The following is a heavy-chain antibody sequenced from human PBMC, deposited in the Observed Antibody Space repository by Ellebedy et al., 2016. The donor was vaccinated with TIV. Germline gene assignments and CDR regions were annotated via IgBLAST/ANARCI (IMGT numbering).Heavy chain of an antibody. CDR3: ARTVSYSSGWYGY. D-gene: IGHD6-19*01. Sequence: AASVKVSCKASGGTFSNYVISWVRQAPGQGLEWMGRIIPILGIANYAQKFQGRVTITADKSTSNAYMELSSLRTEDTAVFYCARTVSYSSGWYGYWGQGTLVTVSS. CDR2: IIPILGIA. V-gene: IGHV1-69*04. CDR1: GGTFSNYV. J-gene: IGHJ4*02.